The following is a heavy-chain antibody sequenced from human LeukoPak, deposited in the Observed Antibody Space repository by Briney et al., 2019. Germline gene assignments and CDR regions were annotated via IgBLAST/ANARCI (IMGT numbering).Heavy chain of an antibody. J-gene: IGHJ6*03. CDR2: IIPIFGTA. CDR1: GGTFSSYA. Sequence: SVKVSCKASGGTFSSYAISWVRQAPGQGLEWMGGIIPIFGTANYAQKFQGRVTITADESTSTAYMELSSLRSEDTAVYYCARGRSGYCSSTSCYIHYYYYMDVWGKGTTVTVPS. CDR3: ARGRSGYCSSTSCYIHYYYYMDV. D-gene: IGHD2-2*02. V-gene: IGHV1-69*13.